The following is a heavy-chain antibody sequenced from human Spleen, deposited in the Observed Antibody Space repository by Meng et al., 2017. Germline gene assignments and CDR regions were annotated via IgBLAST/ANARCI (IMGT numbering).Heavy chain of an antibody. CDR2: IYLSGNT. V-gene: IGHV4-61*02. D-gene: IGHD3-22*01. CDR3: ARYRYSSGCFDY. Sequence: SETLSLTGTVSGDSISIGTYYWSWIRQPAGKGLEWIGRIYLSGNTNYNSSLKSRVTISADTSKNQFSLQLSSVTAADTAVYYCARYRYSSGCFDYWGQGALVTVSS. J-gene: IGHJ4*02. CDR1: GDSISIGTYY.